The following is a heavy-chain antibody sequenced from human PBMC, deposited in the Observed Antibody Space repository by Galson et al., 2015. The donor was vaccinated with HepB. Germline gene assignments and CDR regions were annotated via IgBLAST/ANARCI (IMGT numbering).Heavy chain of an antibody. D-gene: IGHD3-3*01. V-gene: IGHV1-8*01. CDR1: GYTFTSYD. CDR2: MNPNSGNT. Sequence: CKASGYTFTSYDINWVRQATGQGLEWMGWMNPNSGNTGYAQKFQGRVTMTRNTSISTAYMELSSLRSEDTAVYYCAREAIGGGSYYDFWSGYYRYYYYGMDVWGQGTTVTVSS. J-gene: IGHJ6*02. CDR3: AREAIGGGSYYDFWSGYYRYYYYGMDV.